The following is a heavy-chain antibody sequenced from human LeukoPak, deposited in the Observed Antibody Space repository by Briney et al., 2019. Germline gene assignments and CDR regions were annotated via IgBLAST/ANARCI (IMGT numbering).Heavy chain of an antibody. J-gene: IGHJ6*03. V-gene: IGHV4-38-2*02. CDR1: GYSISSGYY. CDR2: VYHSGST. CDR3: AREAYSSSGYMDV. D-gene: IGHD6-13*01. Sequence: SETLSLTCAVSGYSISSGYYWGWIRQPPGKGLEWIGSVYHSGSTYYNPSLKSRVTISVDTSKNQFSLKLSSVTAAHTAVYYCAREAYSSSGYMDVWGKGTTVTVSS.